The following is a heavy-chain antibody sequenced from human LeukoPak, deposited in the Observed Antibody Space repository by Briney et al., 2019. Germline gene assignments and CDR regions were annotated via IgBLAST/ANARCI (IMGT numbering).Heavy chain of an antibody. D-gene: IGHD3-10*02. CDR3: AELGITMIGGV. CDR1: GFTFSSYE. V-gene: IGHV3-48*03. Sequence: KSGGSLRLSCAASGFTFSSYEMNWLRQAPGKGLEGVSYISSSGSTIYYADSVKGRFTISRDNAKNSLYLQMNSLRAEDTAVYYCAELGITMIGGVWGKGTTVTISS. CDR2: ISSSGSTI. J-gene: IGHJ6*04.